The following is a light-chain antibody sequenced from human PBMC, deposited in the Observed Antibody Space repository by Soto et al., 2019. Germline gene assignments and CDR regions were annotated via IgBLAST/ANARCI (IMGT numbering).Light chain of an antibody. V-gene: IGKV1-5*01. J-gene: IGKJ5*01. Sequence: DILISQSPSTLSASVGDRVAITCRASQIISRRLALYQQKPGIAPKAQTYDTATVGSGAPTRFSGGGSGTEFTLTISGLQPDDFATYCYHSRAFGQGTRPAIK. CDR1: QIISRR. CDR2: DTA. CDR3: HSRA.